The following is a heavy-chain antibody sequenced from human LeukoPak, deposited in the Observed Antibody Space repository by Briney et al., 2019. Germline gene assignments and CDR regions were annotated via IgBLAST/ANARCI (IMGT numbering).Heavy chain of an antibody. Sequence: GGSLRLSCAASGFTFSNYEMNWVRQAPGKGLEWVAVIWYDGSHTHYADSVKGRFTISRDNSKNTLYLQMNSLRVEDTAVYYCASWVDSSGCDYWGQGTLVTVSS. J-gene: IGHJ4*02. CDR3: ASWVDSSGCDY. CDR1: GFTFSNYE. D-gene: IGHD3-22*01. V-gene: IGHV3-33*08. CDR2: IWYDGSHT.